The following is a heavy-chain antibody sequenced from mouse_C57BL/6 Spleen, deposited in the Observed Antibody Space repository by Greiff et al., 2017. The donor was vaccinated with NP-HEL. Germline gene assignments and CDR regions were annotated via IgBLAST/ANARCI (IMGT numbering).Heavy chain of an antibody. CDR3: ASLRLPFAY. J-gene: IGHJ3*01. CDR1: VFSLTSYG. CDR2: IWGVGST. V-gene: IGHV2-6*01. Sequence: QVQLKESGPGLVAPSQSLSITCTVSVFSLTSYGVDWVRQSPGKGLEWLGVIWGVGSTNYNSALKSRLSISKDNSKSQVFLKMNSLQTDDTAMYYCASLRLPFAYWGQGTLVTVSA. D-gene: IGHD2-12*01.